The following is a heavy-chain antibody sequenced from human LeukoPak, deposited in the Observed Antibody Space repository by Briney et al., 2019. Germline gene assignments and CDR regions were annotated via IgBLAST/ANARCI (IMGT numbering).Heavy chain of an antibody. V-gene: IGHV1-24*01. D-gene: IGHD3-22*01. Sequence: ASVKVSCKVSGYTLTELSMHWVRQAPGKGLEWMGGFDPEDGETIYAQKFQGRVTMTEDTSTDTAYVELSSLRSEDTAVYYCATERGYYYDSSGYSGAFDIWGQGTMVTVSS. CDR1: GYTLTELS. CDR3: ATERGYYYDSSGYSGAFDI. J-gene: IGHJ3*02. CDR2: FDPEDGET.